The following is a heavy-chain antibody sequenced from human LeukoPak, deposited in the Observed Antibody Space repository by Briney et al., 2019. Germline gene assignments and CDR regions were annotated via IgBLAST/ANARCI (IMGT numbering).Heavy chain of an antibody. V-gene: IGHV4-34*01. CDR3: ARNFQYFDLPDY. D-gene: IGHD2/OR15-2a*01. Sequence: SETLSLTCAVYGGSFTGYYWSWIRQPPGRGLEWIGEINHSASTNYNPSLKSRVNISVDTSKNQFSLKLSSVTAADTAVYYCARNFQYFDLPDYWGQGTLVTVSS. CDR2: INHSAST. J-gene: IGHJ4*02. CDR1: GGSFTGYY.